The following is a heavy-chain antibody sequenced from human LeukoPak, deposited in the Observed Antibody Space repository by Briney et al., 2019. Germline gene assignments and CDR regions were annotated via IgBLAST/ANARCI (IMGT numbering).Heavy chain of an antibody. V-gene: IGHV4-59*01. CDR3: ARARVSQIPGNYYYYMDV. CDR2: IYYSGST. D-gene: IGHD2-8*01. CDR1: GGSISSYY. J-gene: IGHJ6*03. Sequence: SETLSLTCTVSGGSISSYYWSWIRQPPGKGLEWIGYIYYSGSTNYNPSLKSRVTISVDTSKNQFSLKLTSMTAADTAVYYFARARVSQIPGNYYYYMDVWGKGTTVTVSS.